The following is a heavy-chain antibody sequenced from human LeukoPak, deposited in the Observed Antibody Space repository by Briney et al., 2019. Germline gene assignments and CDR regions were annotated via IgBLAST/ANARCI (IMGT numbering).Heavy chain of an antibody. D-gene: IGHD3-3*01. CDR1: GFTFSDYN. V-gene: IGHV3-11*04. J-gene: IGHJ4*02. Sequence: GGSLRLSCAASGFTFSDYNMRWIRQAPGKGLEWVSSISRSGSTIYYADSVKGRFTISRDNAKNSLYLQMNSLRAEDTAVYYCARLGGTYYDFWSGYFDYWGQGTLVTVSS. CDR3: ARLGGTYYDFWSGYFDY. CDR2: ISRSGSTI.